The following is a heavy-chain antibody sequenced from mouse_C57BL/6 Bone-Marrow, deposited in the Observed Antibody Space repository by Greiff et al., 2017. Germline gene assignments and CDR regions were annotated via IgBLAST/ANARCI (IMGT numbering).Heavy chain of an antibody. J-gene: IGHJ2*01. D-gene: IGHD1-1*01. CDR1: GFTFSSYG. CDR3: ARRGYGSSSLYYFDY. Sequence: VKLMESGGDLVKPGGSLKLSCAASGFTFSSYGMSWVRQTPDKRLEWVATISSGGSYTYYPDSVKGRFTISRDNAKNTLYLQMSSLKSEDTAMYYCARRGYGSSSLYYFDYWGQGTTLTVSS. V-gene: IGHV5-6*02. CDR2: ISSGGSYT.